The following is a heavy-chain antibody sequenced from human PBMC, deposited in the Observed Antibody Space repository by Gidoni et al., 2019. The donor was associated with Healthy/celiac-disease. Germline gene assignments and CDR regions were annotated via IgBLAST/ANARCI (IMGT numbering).Heavy chain of an antibody. Sequence: QVQLVQSGAEVKKPGSSVKFSCNASGGTFSSYAISWVRQAPGQGLKWMGRIIPILGIANYAQKFQGRVTITADKATSTAYRELRSLRSEDKAVDYCAREARIAARPDAFDIWGQGTMVTVSS. CDR3: AREARIAARPDAFDI. D-gene: IGHD6-6*01. J-gene: IGHJ3*02. CDR1: GGTFSSYA. V-gene: IGHV1-69*04. CDR2: IIPILGIA.